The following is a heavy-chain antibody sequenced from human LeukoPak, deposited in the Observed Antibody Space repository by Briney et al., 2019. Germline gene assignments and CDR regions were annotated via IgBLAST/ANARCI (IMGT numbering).Heavy chain of an antibody. CDR3: ARWYYDSSGFLFDY. J-gene: IGHJ4*02. Sequence: PGGSLRLSCAASGFTFDDYGMSWVRQAPGKGLEWVSGINWNGGSTGYADSVKGRFIISRDNAKNSLYLQMNGLRAEDTALYYCARWYYDSSGFLFDYWGQGTLVTVSS. D-gene: IGHD3-22*01. CDR2: INWNGGST. CDR1: GFTFDDYG. V-gene: IGHV3-20*04.